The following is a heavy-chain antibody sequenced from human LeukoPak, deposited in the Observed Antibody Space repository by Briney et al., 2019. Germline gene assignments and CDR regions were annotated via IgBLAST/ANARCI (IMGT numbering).Heavy chain of an antibody. D-gene: IGHD3-22*01. CDR3: ARGVTGYYDSSGYSQLYNWFDP. Sequence: GSSVKVSCKASGGTFSSYAISWVRQAPGQGLEWMGGIIPIFGTANYAQKFQGRVTITADESTSTAYMELSSLRSEDTAVYYCARGVTGYYDSSGYSQLYNWFDPWGQGALVTVSS. V-gene: IGHV1-69*01. J-gene: IGHJ5*02. CDR1: GGTFSSYA. CDR2: IIPIFGTA.